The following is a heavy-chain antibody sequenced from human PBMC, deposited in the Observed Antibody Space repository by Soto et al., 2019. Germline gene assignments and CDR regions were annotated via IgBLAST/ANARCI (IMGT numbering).Heavy chain of an antibody. CDR3: ARESYNYVAWFFDY. Sequence: SETLSLTCTVSDGSISSYDWSWIRQPPGERPEWIGYIYNGGSTNYSPSLKGRLTISIDTSKNQLTLKLSSVTAADTALYYCARESYNYVAWFFDYWGQGTLVTVSS. D-gene: IGHD5-12*01. CDR2: IYNGGST. V-gene: IGHV4-59*01. J-gene: IGHJ4*02. CDR1: DGSISSYD.